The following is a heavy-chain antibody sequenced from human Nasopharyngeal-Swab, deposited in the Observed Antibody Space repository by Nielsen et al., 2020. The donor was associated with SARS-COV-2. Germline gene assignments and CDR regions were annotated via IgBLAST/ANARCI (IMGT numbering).Heavy chain of an antibody. V-gene: IGHV3-30-3*01. CDR2: ISYDGSNK. J-gene: IGHJ6*02. CDR1: GFAFSSYA. CDR3: ARELGGDYCRSTSCYSPRNGMDV. D-gene: IGHD2-2*02. Sequence: VGSLRLSCAASGFAFSSYAMHWVRQAPGKGLEWVAVISYDGSNKYYADSVKGRFTISRDNSKNTLYLQMTSLRAEDTAVYYCARELGGDYCRSTSCYSPRNGMDVWGQGTTVTVAS.